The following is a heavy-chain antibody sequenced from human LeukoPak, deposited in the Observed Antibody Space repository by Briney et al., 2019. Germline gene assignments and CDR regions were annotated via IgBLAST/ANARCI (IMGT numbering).Heavy chain of an antibody. CDR2: INPSGGST. CDR3: AREAFGVVGATPNY. Sequence: ASVKVSCKASGYTFTSYDINWVRQAPGQGLEGMGIINPSGGSTSYAQKFQGRVTMTRDMSTSTVYMELSSLRSEDTAVYYCAREAFGVVGATPNYWGQGTLVTVSS. D-gene: IGHD1-26*01. V-gene: IGHV1-46*01. J-gene: IGHJ4*02. CDR1: GYTFTSYD.